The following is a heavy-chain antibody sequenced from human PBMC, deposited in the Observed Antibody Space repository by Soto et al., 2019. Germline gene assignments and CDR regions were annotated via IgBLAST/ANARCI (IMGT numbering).Heavy chain of an antibody. D-gene: IGHD3-3*01. CDR3: ARGLRAPGTYYDFWSGPGGHYYYYGMDV. V-gene: IGHV4-34*01. CDR2: INHSGST. Sequence: SETLSLTCAVYGGSFSGYYWSWIRQPPGKGLEWIGEINHSGSTNYNPSLKSRVTISVDTSKNQFSLKLSSVTAADTAVYYCARGLRAPGTYYDFWSGPGGHYYYYGMDVWGQGTTVTVSS. CDR1: GGSFSGYY. J-gene: IGHJ6*02.